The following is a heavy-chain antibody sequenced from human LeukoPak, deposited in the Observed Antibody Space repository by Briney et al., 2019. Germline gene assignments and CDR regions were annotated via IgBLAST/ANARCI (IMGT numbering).Heavy chain of an antibody. CDR3: ARPRTYYDFWRGYPPFDY. D-gene: IGHD3-3*01. CDR2: IITNFGTT. V-gene: IGHV1-69*13. CDR1: GGTFSNYA. J-gene: IGHJ4*02. Sequence: SVTVSCKASGGTFSNYAISWVRQAPGQGLEWMGGIITNFGTTNYAQKFQGRVTITADESTSTVYMELSSLRSEDTAVYYCARPRTYYDFWRGYPPFDYWGQGTLVTVSS.